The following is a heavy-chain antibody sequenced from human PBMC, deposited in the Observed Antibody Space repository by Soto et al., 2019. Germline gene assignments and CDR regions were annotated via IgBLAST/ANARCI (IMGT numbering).Heavy chain of an antibody. CDR1: GYTFTSYD. CDR2: MNPNSGNT. J-gene: IGHJ3*02. D-gene: IGHD6-19*01. CDR3: ARVDGAQWLVQDDAFDI. V-gene: IGHV1-8*01. Sequence: ASLKVSCKASGYTFTSYDINWVRQATGQGLEYLGWMNPNSGNTAYVQKFQGRVTMTWDTSITTAYMELSSLRSEDTAVYFCARVDGAQWLVQDDAFDIWGQGTMVTVSS.